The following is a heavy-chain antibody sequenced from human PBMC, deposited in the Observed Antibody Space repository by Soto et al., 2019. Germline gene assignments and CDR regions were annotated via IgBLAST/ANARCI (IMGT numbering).Heavy chain of an antibody. D-gene: IGHD6-13*01. CDR1: RFSLSTTGVG. CDR3: AHRGGAAVGLYYFDY. J-gene: IGHJ4*02. Sequence: SGPTLVNPTQPLTLTCTFSRFSLSTTGVGVSWIRQAPGKALEWLVLIYWHDDKRYSPSLKSRLTITKDTSKNQVVLTMTNMDAVDTATYCCAHRGGAAVGLYYFDYWGQGALVTVSS. V-gene: IGHV2-5*01. CDR2: IYWHDDK.